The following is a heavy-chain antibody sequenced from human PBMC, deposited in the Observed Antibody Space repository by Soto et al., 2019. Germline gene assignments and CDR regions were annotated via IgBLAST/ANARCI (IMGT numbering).Heavy chain of an antibody. V-gene: IGHV3-53*01. CDR3: ARAPGGSNWIYWYFDL. J-gene: IGHJ2*01. Sequence: PGGSLRLSCAVSGFSVSNTHMAWVRQAPGKGLEWVSLMYYGGSTYFTDSVEGRFTISRDNSKNTVYLQIHSLRAEDTAQYYCARAPGGSNWIYWYFDLWGRGTLVTVSS. CDR2: MYYGGST. D-gene: IGHD1-26*01. CDR1: GFSVSNTH.